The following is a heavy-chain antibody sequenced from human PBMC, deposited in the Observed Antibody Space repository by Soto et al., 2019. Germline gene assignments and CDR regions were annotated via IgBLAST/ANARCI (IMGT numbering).Heavy chain of an antibody. D-gene: IGHD3-10*01. J-gene: IGHJ4*02. CDR3: VRVVHYYGSGSYYGPYFDY. CDR1: EFTFSDYY. CDR2: ISSSSSYT. Sequence: GGSLRLSCAASEFTFSDYYMSWIRKAPGKGLKRVSYISSSSSYTNYADSVKGRFTISRDNAKNSLYLQMNSLRAEDTAVYYCVRVVHYYGSGSYYGPYFDYWGQGTLVTVSS. V-gene: IGHV3-11*05.